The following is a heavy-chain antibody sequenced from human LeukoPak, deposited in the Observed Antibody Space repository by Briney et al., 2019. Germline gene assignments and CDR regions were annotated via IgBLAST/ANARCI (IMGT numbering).Heavy chain of an antibody. CDR2: IYPGDSDT. J-gene: IGHJ4*02. D-gene: IGHD3-10*01. CDR1: GYIFTHNW. V-gene: IGHV5-51*01. CDR3: ARQTRDGSGSRGYFFDF. Sequence: GESLKISCKGSGYIFTHNWLGWVRQMPGKGLEWMGIIYPGDSDTRYSPSFEGQVTISVDKSSSTAYLQWSSLKASDTAMYYCARQTRDGSGSRGYFFDFWGQGTLVTVSS.